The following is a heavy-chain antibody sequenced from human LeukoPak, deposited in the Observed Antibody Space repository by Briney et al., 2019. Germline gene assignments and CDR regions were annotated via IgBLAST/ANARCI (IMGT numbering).Heavy chain of an antibody. CDR2: ISSRGSTI. Sequence: PGGSLRLSCAASGFKFSDYYMSWVRQAPGKGLEWISYISSRGSTIDYADSAKGRFTISRDDAKNSLYLQMNSLRAEDTAVYYCARDQNYGDYEPFDYWGQGTLVTVSS. CDR1: GFKFSDYY. V-gene: IGHV3-11*01. CDR3: ARDQNYGDYEPFDY. D-gene: IGHD4-17*01. J-gene: IGHJ4*02.